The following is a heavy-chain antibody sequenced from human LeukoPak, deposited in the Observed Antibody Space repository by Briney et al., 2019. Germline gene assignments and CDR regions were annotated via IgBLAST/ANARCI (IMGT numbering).Heavy chain of an antibody. CDR3: ARDQEGFDY. V-gene: IGHV1-46*01. CDR1: GYTFTNNH. J-gene: IGHJ4*02. Sequence: VASVKVSCKASGYTFTNNHLHWVRQAPGQGLEWMGMIYPRDGSTSYAQNFQGRVTVTRDTSTTTVHMELRGLRSEDTAVYYCARDQEGFDYWGQGTVVTVSS. CDR2: IYPRDGST.